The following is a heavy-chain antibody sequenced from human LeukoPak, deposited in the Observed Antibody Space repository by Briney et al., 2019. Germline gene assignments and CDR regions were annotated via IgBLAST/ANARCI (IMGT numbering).Heavy chain of an antibody. V-gene: IGHV3-11*05. CDR2: ISSSSSDT. D-gene: IGHD3-22*01. Sequence: GGSLRLSCAASGFTVSSNYMSWIRQAPGKGLEWVSYISSSSSDTNYADSVKGRFTISRDNVKKSLYLQMDSLRAEDTAVYYCARDFIHRSGEADYWGQGTLVTVSS. CDR1: GFTVSSNY. J-gene: IGHJ4*02. CDR3: ARDFIHRSGEADY.